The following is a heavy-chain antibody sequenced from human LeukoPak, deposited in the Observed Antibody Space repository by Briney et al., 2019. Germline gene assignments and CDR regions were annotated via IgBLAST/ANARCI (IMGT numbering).Heavy chain of an antibody. CDR2: IYYSGST. V-gene: IGHV4-39*07. CDR3: ARAVYASYYCMDV. Sequence: SETLSLTCTVSGGSISSSSYYWGWIRQPPGKGLEWIGSIYYSGSTYYNPSLKSRVTISVDTSKNQFSLKLSSVTAADTAVYYCARAVYASYYCMDVWGKGTTVTVSS. D-gene: IGHD2-8*01. J-gene: IGHJ6*03. CDR1: GGSISSSSYY.